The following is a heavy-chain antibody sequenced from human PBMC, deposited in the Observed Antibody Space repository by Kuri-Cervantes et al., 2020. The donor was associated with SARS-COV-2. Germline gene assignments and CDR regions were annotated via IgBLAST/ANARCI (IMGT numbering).Heavy chain of an antibody. CDR1: GFTFSSYA. Sequence: GESLKISCAASGFTFSSYAMHWVRQAPGKGLEWVAVISYDGSNKYYADSVKGRFTISRDNSKNTLYLQMNSLRAEDTAVYYCARCRRIAAASRWFDPWGQGTLVTVSS. CDR3: ARCRRIAAASRWFDP. V-gene: IGHV3-30-3*01. D-gene: IGHD6-13*01. J-gene: IGHJ5*02. CDR2: ISYDGSNK.